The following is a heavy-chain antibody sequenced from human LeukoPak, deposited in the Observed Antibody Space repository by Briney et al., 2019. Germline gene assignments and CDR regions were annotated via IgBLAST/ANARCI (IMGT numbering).Heavy chain of an antibody. CDR1: GFTFSSYG. CDR2: IRYDGSNK. J-gene: IGHJ4*02. Sequence: GGSLRLSCAASGFTFSSYGMHWVRQAPGKGLEWVAFIRYDGSNKYYADSVKGRFTISRDNSKNTLYLQMNSLRAEDTAVYYCAKAPTLPYGGYPIDYWGQGTLVTVSS. CDR3: AKAPTLPYGGYPIDY. D-gene: IGHD5-12*01. V-gene: IGHV3-30*02.